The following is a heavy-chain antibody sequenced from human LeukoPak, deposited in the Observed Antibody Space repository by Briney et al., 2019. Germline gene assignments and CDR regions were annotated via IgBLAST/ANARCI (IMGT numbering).Heavy chain of an antibody. V-gene: IGHV1-69*13. CDR1: GGTFSSYA. J-gene: IGHJ6*02. CDR2: IIPIFGTA. Sequence: GASVKVSCKASGGTFSSYAISWVRQAPGQGLEWMGGIIPIFGTANYAQKFQGRVTITADESTSTAYMELSSLRSEDTAVYYCARGVDLVATSPRRVFYGMDVWGQGTTVTVSS. D-gene: IGHD5-12*01. CDR3: ARGVDLVATSPRRVFYGMDV.